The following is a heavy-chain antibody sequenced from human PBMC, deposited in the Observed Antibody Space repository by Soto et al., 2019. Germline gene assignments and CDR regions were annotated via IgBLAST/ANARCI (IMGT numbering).Heavy chain of an antibody. V-gene: IGHV3-23*01. J-gene: IGHJ4*02. CDR3: AKGEQLWDPFDS. D-gene: IGHD6-13*01. CDR2: ISASGYSA. Sequence: EAQLLESGGGLVQPGGSLRLSCAASELAFSNYAMTWVRQAPGKGLEWVSVISASGYSAYYGGAVKGRFTTSRDNSKSTLYLQMNRLRADDPAVYYCAKGEQLWDPFDSWGQGTLVTVSS. CDR1: ELAFSNYA.